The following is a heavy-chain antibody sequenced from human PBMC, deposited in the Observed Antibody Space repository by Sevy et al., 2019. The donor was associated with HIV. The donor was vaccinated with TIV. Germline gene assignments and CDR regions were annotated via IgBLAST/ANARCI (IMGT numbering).Heavy chain of an antibody. CDR3: ARPNCSGGSCYFAHALDI. CDR1: GGSISSSSYY. J-gene: IGHJ3*02. Sequence: SETLSLTCTVSGGSISSSSYYWGWIRQPPGKGLEWIGSSYYSGSSYYNPSLKSRVTISVDTSKNQFSLKLSSVTAADTAVYDCARPNCSGGSCYFAHALDIWGQGTMVTVSS. V-gene: IGHV4-39*01. D-gene: IGHD2-15*01. CDR2: SYYSGSS.